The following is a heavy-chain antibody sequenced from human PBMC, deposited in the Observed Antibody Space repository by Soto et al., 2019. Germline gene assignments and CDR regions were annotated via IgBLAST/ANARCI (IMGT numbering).Heavy chain of an antibody. CDR2: IYYSGST. Sequence: PSETLSLTCTVSGGSVSSGSYYWSWIRQPPGKGLEWIGHIYYSGSTNYNPSLKSRVTMSVDTSKNQFSGKLSCVTAADTAVYYCARVEYYDSSGSALYFSGYWGEGTLVTVSS. CDR3: ARVEYYDSSGSALYFSGY. V-gene: IGHV4-61*01. J-gene: IGHJ4*02. CDR1: GGSVSSGSYY. D-gene: IGHD3-22*01.